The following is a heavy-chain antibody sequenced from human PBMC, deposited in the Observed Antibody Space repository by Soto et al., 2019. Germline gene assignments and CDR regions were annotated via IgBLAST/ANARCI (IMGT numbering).Heavy chain of an antibody. J-gene: IGHJ4*02. CDR1: GGSISSSSYY. CDR2: IYYSGST. CDR3: ARHEAYDYVWGSYRSYYFDY. V-gene: IGHV4-39*01. D-gene: IGHD3-16*02. Sequence: SETLSLTCTVSGGSISSSSYYWGWIRQPPGKGLEWIGSIYYSGSTYYNPSLKSRVTISVDTSKNQFSLKLSSVTAADTAVYYCARHEAYDYVWGSYRSYYFDYWGQGTLVTVSS.